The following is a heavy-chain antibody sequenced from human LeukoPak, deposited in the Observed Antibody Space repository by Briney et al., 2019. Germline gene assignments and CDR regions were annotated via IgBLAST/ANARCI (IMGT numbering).Heavy chain of an antibody. Sequence: PSETLSLTCTVSGGSISSYYWGWIGQPPGKGLEWIGYIYCSGSTNYNPSLKSRVTISVDTSKNQFSLKLSSVTAADTAVYYCARGSVAGSRTFDYWGQGTLVTVSS. CDR1: GGSISSYY. D-gene: IGHD6-19*01. CDR2: IYCSGST. V-gene: IGHV4-59*01. J-gene: IGHJ4*02. CDR3: ARGSVAGSRTFDY.